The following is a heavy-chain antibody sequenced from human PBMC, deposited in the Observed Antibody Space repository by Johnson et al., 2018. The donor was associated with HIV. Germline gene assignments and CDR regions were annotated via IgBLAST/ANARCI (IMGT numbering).Heavy chain of an antibody. CDR2: ISSRGRTI. J-gene: IGHJ3*02. CDR3: ARESARTGDSLGFDI. Sequence: LQLVESGGGLVKPGGSLRLSCAASGFTFSDYYMSWIRPAPGMGLEWVSYISSRGRTIYYAVSVKGRFTISRDNAKNSLYLQMNSLRAEDTAVYYWARESARTGDSLGFDIWGQGTMVTVSS. V-gene: IGHV3-11*04. D-gene: IGHD7-27*01. CDR1: GFTFSDYY.